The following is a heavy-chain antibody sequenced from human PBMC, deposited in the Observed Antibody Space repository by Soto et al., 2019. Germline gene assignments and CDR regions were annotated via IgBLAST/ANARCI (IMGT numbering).Heavy chain of an antibody. CDR3: ARDGGSLTADYYYGMDV. Sequence: SETLSLTCTVSGGSISSGDYYWSWIRQPPGKGLEWIGYIYYSGSTYYNPSLKSRVTISVDTSKNQFSLKLSSVTAADTAVYYCARDGGSLTADYYYGMDVWGQGTTVTVSS. J-gene: IGHJ6*02. CDR2: IYYSGST. D-gene: IGHD3-16*01. V-gene: IGHV4-30-4*01. CDR1: GGSISSGDYY.